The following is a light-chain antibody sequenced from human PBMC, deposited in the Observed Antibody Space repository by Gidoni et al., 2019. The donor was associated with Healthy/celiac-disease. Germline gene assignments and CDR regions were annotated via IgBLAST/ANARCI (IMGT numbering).Light chain of an antibody. J-gene: IGKJ2*01. CDR2: KAS. Sequence: DIQMTQSPSTLSASVGDRVTITCRASQSISSWLAWYQQKPGKAPKLLIYKASSLESVVPSRFSGSGSGTEFTLTISSLHPDDFATYYCQQYNSYSYTFGQGTKLEIK. CDR1: QSISSW. V-gene: IGKV1-5*03. CDR3: QQYNSYSYT.